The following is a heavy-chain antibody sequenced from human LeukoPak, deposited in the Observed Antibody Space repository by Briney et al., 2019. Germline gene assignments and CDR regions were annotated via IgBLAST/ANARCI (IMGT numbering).Heavy chain of an antibody. V-gene: IGHV3-30*18. J-gene: IGHJ4*02. CDR2: MSHDGSNK. CDR1: GFTVSWYG. Sequence: PGRSLRLSCAASGFTVSWYGMHWVRQAPGKGLERVAVMSHDGSNKYYADSLKGRFTISRDNSKNTLYLQMNSLRAEDTAVYYCAKESGVYCSGGSCYLDHWGQGTLVTVSS. CDR3: AKESGVYCSGGSCYLDH. D-gene: IGHD2-15*01.